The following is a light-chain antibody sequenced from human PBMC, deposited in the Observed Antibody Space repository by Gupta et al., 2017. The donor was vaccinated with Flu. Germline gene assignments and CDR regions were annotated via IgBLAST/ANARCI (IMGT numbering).Light chain of an antibody. CDR3: MQAIQAPQT. J-gene: IGKJ2*01. Sequence: DLVLPQSPLSLPVTPGEPASISCRSSQSLLHTKGHNDLEWYQQKPGQSPQLLIYLGSNRASGVPDRVSGSGSGTDFTLNISRVEADDVGIYYCMQAIQAPQTFGRGTKMEIK. CDR2: LGS. V-gene: IGKV2-28*01. CDR1: QSLLHTKGHND.